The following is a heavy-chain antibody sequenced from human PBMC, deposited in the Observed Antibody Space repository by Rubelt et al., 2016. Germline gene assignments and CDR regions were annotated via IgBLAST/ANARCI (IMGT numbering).Heavy chain of an antibody. Sequence: EVQLLESGGGLVQPGGSLRLSCAASGFTFSSYGMSWVRQTPGKGLEWVSMIYSSDSTDYADSVRGRFTISRHNSQNTLYLQMTSLRAEETAGYYCARSMAGVVESWGQGTLVTVSS. V-gene: IGHV3-23*01. J-gene: IGHJ4*02. CDR3: ARSMAGVVES. D-gene: IGHD6-19*01. CDR2: MIYSSDST. CDR1: GFTFSSYG.